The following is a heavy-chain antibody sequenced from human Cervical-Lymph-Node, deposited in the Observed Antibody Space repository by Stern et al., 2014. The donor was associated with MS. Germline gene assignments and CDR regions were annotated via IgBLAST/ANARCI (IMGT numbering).Heavy chain of an antibody. V-gene: IGHV4-4*02. D-gene: IGHD2-15*01. Sequence: QVQLQESGPGLVKPSGTLSLTCDVSGDSINGSYWWTWVRQPPGKGLEWIGEIYPSGSTNYKPSLKSRVTIVVDKAKNQFSLKVISLTAADTAVYYCARDLGKVAGYWGQGTLVTVSS. CDR1: GDSINGSYW. CDR3: ARDLGKVAGY. CDR2: IYPSGST. J-gene: IGHJ4*02.